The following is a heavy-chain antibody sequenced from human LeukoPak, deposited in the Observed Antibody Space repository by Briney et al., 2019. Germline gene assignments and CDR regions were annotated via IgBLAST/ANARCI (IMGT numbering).Heavy chain of an antibody. D-gene: IGHD1-1*01. Sequence: ASVKVSCKASGYTFTAYYIHWVRQATGQGLEWMGWMNPNSGNTGYAQKIQGRVTITRNTSISTAYMELSSLRSEDTAVYYCARVSWFPGTSYCYMDVWGKGTTVTVSS. CDR1: GYTFTAYY. J-gene: IGHJ6*03. CDR3: ARVSWFPGTSYCYMDV. CDR2: MNPNSGNT. V-gene: IGHV1-8*03.